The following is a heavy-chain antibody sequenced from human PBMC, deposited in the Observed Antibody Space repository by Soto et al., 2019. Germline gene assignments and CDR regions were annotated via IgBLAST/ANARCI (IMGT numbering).Heavy chain of an antibody. V-gene: IGHV5-51*01. Sequence: GESLKISCKGYSFTNYWIGWVRQMPGKGLEWMGIIYPGDSETRYSPSFQGQVTISADKSISTAYLQWNSLKASDTAIYYCAAGYCSGGSCSDHFDYWGQGTLVTVSS. J-gene: IGHJ4*02. CDR2: IYPGDSET. CDR1: YSFTNYW. D-gene: IGHD2-15*01. CDR3: AAGYCSGGSCSDHFDY.